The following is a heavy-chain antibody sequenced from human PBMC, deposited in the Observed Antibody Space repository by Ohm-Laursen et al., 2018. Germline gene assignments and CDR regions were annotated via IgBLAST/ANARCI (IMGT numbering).Heavy chain of an antibody. Sequence: TQTLTLTCTVSGISLSTSGMRVGWIRQPPGKALEWLARVDWDDEEFYSTSLKTRLTISKDTSKNQVVLTMTNMDPVDTATYYCARTYSTGWVRGYFDYWGQGTLVTVSS. D-gene: IGHD2-8*02. CDR1: GISLSTSGMR. CDR2: VDWDDEE. CDR3: ARTYSTGWVRGYFDY. J-gene: IGHJ4*02. V-gene: IGHV2-70*04.